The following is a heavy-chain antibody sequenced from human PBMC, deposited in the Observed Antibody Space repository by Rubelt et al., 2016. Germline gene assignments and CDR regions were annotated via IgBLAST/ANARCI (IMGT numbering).Heavy chain of an antibody. D-gene: IGHD3-10*01. CDR3: ARDYYGSGSYGLYYYYYGMDV. Sequence: GGFTISRDNSKNTLYLQMNSLRAEDTAVYYCARDYYGSGSYGLYYYYYGMDVWGQGTTVTVSS. V-gene: IGHV3-30*01. J-gene: IGHJ6*02.